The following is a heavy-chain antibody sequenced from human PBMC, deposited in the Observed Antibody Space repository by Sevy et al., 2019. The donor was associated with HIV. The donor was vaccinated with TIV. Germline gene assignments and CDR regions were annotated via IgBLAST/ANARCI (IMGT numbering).Heavy chain of an antibody. CDR2: FDPEDGET. D-gene: IGHD6-13*01. J-gene: IGHJ5*02. Sequence: ASVKVSCKDSGYTLTELSMHWVRQAPGKGLEWMGGFDPEDGETIYTQKFQGRVTMTEDTSTDTAYMELSSLRSEDTAVYYCATSYSSSWYDWSDPWGQGTLVTVSS. V-gene: IGHV1-24*01. CDR1: GYTLTELS. CDR3: ATSYSSSWYDWSDP.